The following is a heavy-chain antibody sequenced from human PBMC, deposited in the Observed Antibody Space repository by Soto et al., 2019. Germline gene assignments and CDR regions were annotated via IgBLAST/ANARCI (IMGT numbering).Heavy chain of an antibody. CDR3: GRRANRGMDV. J-gene: IGHJ6*02. D-gene: IGHD2-8*01. Sequence: QVQLVQSGAEMRKPGSSVKVSCKSSGGTFSNYAISWVRQASGQGLEWLGGVIPAFNSAQYAPKFQGRVAITADTSTSTAYMELSGLTSEDTAVYYCGRRANRGMDVWGQGTTVIVSS. V-gene: IGHV1-69*06. CDR2: VIPAFNSA. CDR1: GGTFSNYA.